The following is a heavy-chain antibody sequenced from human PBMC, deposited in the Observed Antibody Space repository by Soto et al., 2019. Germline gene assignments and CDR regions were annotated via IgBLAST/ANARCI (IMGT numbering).Heavy chain of an antibody. CDR3: ARTLYGDNVDY. D-gene: IGHD4-17*01. CDR1: GYAFTRYE. J-gene: IGHJ4*02. CDR2: MNPNSGNT. Sequence: QVHLVQSGAEVKKSGASEKVSCKATGYAFTRYEINWVRQATGQGLEWMGWMNPNSGNTGYAQKFQGRVTMTRNTSISTAYMELSSLRSEDTAVYYCARTLYGDNVDYWGQGTLVTVSS. V-gene: IGHV1-8*01.